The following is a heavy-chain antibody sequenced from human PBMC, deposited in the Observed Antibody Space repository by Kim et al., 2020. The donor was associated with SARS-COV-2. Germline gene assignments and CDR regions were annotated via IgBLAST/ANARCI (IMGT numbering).Heavy chain of an antibody. CDR1: GFTFSSYS. J-gene: IGHJ6*02. D-gene: IGHD3-10*01. CDR2: ISSSSSTI. V-gene: IGHV3-48*02. Sequence: GGSLRLSCAASGFTFSSYSMNWVRQAPGKGLEWVSYISSSSSTIYYADSVKGRFTISRDNAKNSLYLQMNSLRDEDTAVYYCARDQLLLWFGELSTFYYYYGMDVWGQGTTVTVSS. CDR3: ARDQLLLWFGELSTFYYYYGMDV.